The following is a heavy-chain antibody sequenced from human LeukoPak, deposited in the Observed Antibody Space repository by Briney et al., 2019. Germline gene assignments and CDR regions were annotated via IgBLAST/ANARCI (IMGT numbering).Heavy chain of an antibody. CDR2: ISYDGSNE. CDR1: GFTFSSYV. J-gene: IGHJ6*03. CDR3: ARDSSGIHYYYMDV. Sequence: GGSLRLSCAASGFTFSSYVMHWVRQAPGKGLEWVAIISYDGSNEYYADSVKGRFTISRDNSKNTLYLQMNSLRAEDTAVYYCARDSSGIHYYYMDVWGKGTTVTISS. V-gene: IGHV3-30*04. D-gene: IGHD6-19*01.